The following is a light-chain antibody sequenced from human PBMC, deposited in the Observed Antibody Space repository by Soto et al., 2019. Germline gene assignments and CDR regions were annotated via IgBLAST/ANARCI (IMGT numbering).Light chain of an antibody. Sequence: DIQTTQSPSTLSASLANSVTITCRASQSISSWLAWYQQKPGKAPKLLIYDASSLESGVPSRFSGSGSGTEFTLTISSLQPDDFATYYCQQYNSYSGTFGQGTKVDIK. V-gene: IGKV1-5*01. CDR2: DAS. CDR1: QSISSW. CDR3: QQYNSYSGT. J-gene: IGKJ1*01.